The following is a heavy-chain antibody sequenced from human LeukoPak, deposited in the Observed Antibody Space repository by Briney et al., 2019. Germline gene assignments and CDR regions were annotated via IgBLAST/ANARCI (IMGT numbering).Heavy chain of an antibody. CDR3: AREDYYDSSGYXXXVDY. V-gene: IGHV4-31*03. Sequence: PSETLSLTCTVSGGSISSGGYYWSWIRQHPGKGLEWIGYIYYSGSTYYNPSLKSRVTISVNTSKNQFSLKLSSVTAADTAVYYCAREDYYDSSGYXXXVDYWGQGTLVTVSS. CDR1: GGSISSGGYY. D-gene: IGHD3-22*01. CDR2: IYYSGST. J-gene: IGHJ4*02.